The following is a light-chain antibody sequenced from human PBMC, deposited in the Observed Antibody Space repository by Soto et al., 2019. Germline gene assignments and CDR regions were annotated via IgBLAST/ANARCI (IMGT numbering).Light chain of an antibody. Sequence: EIVLTHSPGTLSLSRGERCTLSCSASQSVSNNLAWYQQKPGQAPRLLIYDASNRATGIPARFSGSGSGTDFTLTISSLEPEDFAVYYCQQRSNWPPITFGQGTRLEIK. V-gene: IGKV3-11*01. CDR3: QQRSNWPPIT. CDR2: DAS. CDR1: QSVSNN. J-gene: IGKJ5*01.